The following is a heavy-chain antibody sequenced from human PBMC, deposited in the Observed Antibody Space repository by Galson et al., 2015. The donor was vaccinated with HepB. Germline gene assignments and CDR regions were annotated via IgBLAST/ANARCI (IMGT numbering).Heavy chain of an antibody. V-gene: IGHV3-21*06. CDR2: ISSSRSHI. CDR3: ARGSGYSYGPFDP. Sequence: SLRLSCAASGFDFRSSSINWVRQAPGKGLEWVSSISSSRSHIYYADSLKGRFTICSDNAKDSLYQQMNRLRAEDTAVYYCARGSGYSYGPFDPWGQGTLVTVSS. J-gene: IGHJ5*02. CDR1: GFDFRSSS. D-gene: IGHD5-18*01.